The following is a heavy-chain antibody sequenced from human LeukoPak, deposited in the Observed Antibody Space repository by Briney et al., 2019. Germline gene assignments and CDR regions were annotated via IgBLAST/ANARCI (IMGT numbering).Heavy chain of an antibody. V-gene: IGHV3-33*06. Sequence: GGSLRLSCAASGFTFSEHYMDWVRQAPGKGLEWVALIWYDGSNKYYADSVKGRFTISRDNSKNTLYLQMNSLRAEDTAVYYCAKDSNDYGDYNYFDYWSQGTLVTVSS. D-gene: IGHD4-17*01. CDR1: GFTFSEHY. CDR3: AKDSNDYGDYNYFDY. CDR2: IWYDGSNK. J-gene: IGHJ4*02.